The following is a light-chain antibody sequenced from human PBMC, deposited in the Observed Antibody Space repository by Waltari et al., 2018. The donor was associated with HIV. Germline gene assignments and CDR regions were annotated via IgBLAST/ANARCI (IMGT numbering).Light chain of an antibody. CDR3: QQYHNWPQT. CDR1: QSVYNN. Sequence: EIVMTQSPAILSLSPGESATLSCRASQSVYNNLAWYQQKNGQAPRLLIYGASTRATDSPDRFSGSGSGTEFTLTVSSLQSGDFAVYYCQQYHNWPQTFGRGTKVEIK. J-gene: IGKJ2*01. CDR2: GAS. V-gene: IGKV3-15*01.